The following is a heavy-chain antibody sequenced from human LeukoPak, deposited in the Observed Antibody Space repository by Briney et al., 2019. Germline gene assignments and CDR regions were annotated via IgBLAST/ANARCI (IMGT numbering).Heavy chain of an antibody. CDR3: ARDHLSSAAAS. CDR2: ISWNSGSI. J-gene: IGHJ5*02. Sequence: GRSLRLSCAASGFTFDDYAMHWVRQAPGKGLEWVSGISWNSGSIGYADSVKGRFTISRDNAKNSLYLQMNSLRAEDTAVYYCARDHLSSAAASWGQGTLVTVSS. V-gene: IGHV3-9*01. CDR1: GFTFDDYA. D-gene: IGHD6-13*01.